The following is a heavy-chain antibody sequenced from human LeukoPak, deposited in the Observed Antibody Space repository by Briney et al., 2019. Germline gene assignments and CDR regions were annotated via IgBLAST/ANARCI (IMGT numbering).Heavy chain of an antibody. V-gene: IGHV5-51*01. J-gene: IGHJ4*02. CDR3: ATPYPREYCSSTTCYFNY. CDR1: GYSFTSYW. CDR2: IYPGDSDT. D-gene: IGHD2-2*01. Sequence: GESLRISCKGSGYSFTSYWIGWVRQMPGKGLEWMGIIYPGDSDTRYSPSFQGQVTISADKSISTTYLQWSSLKASDTAMYYCATPYPREYCSSTTCYFNYWGQGTLVTVSS.